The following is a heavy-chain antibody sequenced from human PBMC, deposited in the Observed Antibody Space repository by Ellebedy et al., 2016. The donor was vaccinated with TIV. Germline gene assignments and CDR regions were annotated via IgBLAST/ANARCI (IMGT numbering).Heavy chain of an antibody. CDR1: GFTFSSYA. CDR3: AKWEYRDFWSGAKFDY. V-gene: IGHV3-23*01. J-gene: IGHJ4*02. Sequence: GGSLRLXXAASGFTFSSYAMSWVRQAPGKGLEWVSGISGSGGNTYYADSVKGRFTISRDNSKNTLYLQMNSLRAEDTAVYYCAKWEYRDFWSGAKFDYWGQGSLVTVSS. CDR2: ISGSGGNT. D-gene: IGHD3-3*01.